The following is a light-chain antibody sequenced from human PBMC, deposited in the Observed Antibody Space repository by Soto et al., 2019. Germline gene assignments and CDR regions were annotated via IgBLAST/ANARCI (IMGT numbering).Light chain of an antibody. V-gene: IGKV1-5*01. CDR1: QSISSW. J-gene: IGKJ1*01. Sequence: DIQMTQSPSTPSASVGDRVTITCRASQSISSWLAWYQQIPGKAPKLLIYDASSLESGVPSRFSGSGSGTEFTLTISSLQPDDFATYYCQQYNSYSRTFGQGTKVDIK. CDR2: DAS. CDR3: QQYNSYSRT.